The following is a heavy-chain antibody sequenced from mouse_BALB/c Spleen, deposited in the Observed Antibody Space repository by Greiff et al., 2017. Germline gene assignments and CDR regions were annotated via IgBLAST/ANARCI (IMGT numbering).Heavy chain of an antibody. CDR3: ARRDRYDGYYAMDY. J-gene: IGHJ4*01. CDR1: GYTFTDYA. Sequence: QVQLQQSGPELVRPGVSVKISCKGSGYTFTDYAMHWVKQSHAKSLEWIGVISTYYGNTNYNQKFKGKATMTVDKSSSTAYMELARLTSEDSAIYYCARRDRYDGYYAMDYWGQGTSVTVSS. CDR2: ISTYYGNT. D-gene: IGHD2-14*01. V-gene: IGHV1-67*01.